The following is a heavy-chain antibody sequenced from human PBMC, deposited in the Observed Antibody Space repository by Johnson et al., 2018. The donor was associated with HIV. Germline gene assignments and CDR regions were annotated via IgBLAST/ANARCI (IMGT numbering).Heavy chain of an antibody. J-gene: IGHJ3*02. CDR1: GFTFDDYA. V-gene: IGHV3-9*01. Sequence: VLLVESGGGLVQPGRSLRLSCAVSGFTFDDYAMHWVRQPPGKGLEWVSGISWNSGSIGYADSVTGRFAISRDNAKNSLYLQMNSLRAEDTALYYCVKDPTHDSSGTFDIWGQGTMVTVSS. CDR2: ISWNSGSI. D-gene: IGHD6-19*01. CDR3: VKDPTHDSSGTFDI.